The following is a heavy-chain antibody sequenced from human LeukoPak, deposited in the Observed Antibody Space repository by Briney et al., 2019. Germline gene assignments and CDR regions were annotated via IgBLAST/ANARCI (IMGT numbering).Heavy chain of an antibody. CDR3: ARDRGGVYCSSTSCYYDAFDI. J-gene: IGHJ3*02. V-gene: IGHV3-30-3*01. D-gene: IGHD2-2*01. Sequence: GRSLRLSCAASGFTFSSYAMHWARQAPGKGLEWVAVISYDGSNKYYADSVKGRFTISRDNSKNTLYLQMNSLRAEDTAVYYCARDRGGVYCSSTSCYYDAFDIWGQGTMVTVSS. CDR1: GFTFSSYA. CDR2: ISYDGSNK.